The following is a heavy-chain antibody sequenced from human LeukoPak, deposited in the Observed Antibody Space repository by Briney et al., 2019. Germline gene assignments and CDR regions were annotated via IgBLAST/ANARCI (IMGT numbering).Heavy chain of an antibody. V-gene: IGHV3-48*03. Sequence: PGGSLRLSCAASGFTIKTYDMSWVRQAPGKGLEWISYISTGGSSKYYADSVKGRFTISRDNAKYSLYLQMNSLRAGDTAIYYCARRWEEYFFDYWGQGTLVTVSS. CDR1: GFTIKTYD. J-gene: IGHJ4*02. CDR2: ISTGGSSK. D-gene: IGHD1-26*01. CDR3: ARRWEEYFFDY.